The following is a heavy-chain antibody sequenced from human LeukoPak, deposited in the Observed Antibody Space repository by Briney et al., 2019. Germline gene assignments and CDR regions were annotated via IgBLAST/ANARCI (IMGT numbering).Heavy chain of an antibody. CDR3: ARQDYYDILTGLHWFDP. Sequence: SETLSLTCTVSGGSISSSSYCWGWIRQPPGKGLEWIGSIYYSGSTYYNPSLKSRVTISVDTSKNQFSLKLSSVTAADTAVYYCARQDYYDILTGLHWFDPWGQGTLVTVSS. J-gene: IGHJ5*02. CDR1: GGSISSSSYC. D-gene: IGHD3-9*01. CDR2: IYYSGST. V-gene: IGHV4-39*01.